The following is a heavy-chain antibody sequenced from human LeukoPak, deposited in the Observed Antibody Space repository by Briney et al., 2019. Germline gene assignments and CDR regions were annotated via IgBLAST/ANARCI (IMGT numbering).Heavy chain of an antibody. Sequence: GGSLRLSCAASGFTFTTFAMSWVRHTPGKGLQWVSAINHNGASTYYADSVRGRFTISRDNSRNTLYLQLDSLRVEDTAVYYCVKRAYCGGDCYPDYWGQGTLVTVSS. CDR3: VKRAYCGGDCYPDY. CDR2: INHNGAST. J-gene: IGHJ4*02. CDR1: GFTFTTFA. D-gene: IGHD2-21*02. V-gene: IGHV3-23*01.